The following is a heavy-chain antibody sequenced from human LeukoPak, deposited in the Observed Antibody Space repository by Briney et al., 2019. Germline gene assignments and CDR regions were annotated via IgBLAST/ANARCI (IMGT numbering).Heavy chain of an antibody. Sequence: PSETLSLTCTVSGGTSSTSYWSWIRQPPGKGLEWIGYISYSGNSHYNPSLKSRVTISVDSSKTQVSLKVRSVIAADTAFYFCARDVEGEGLDYWGQGTLVTVSS. CDR2: ISYSGNS. CDR3: ARDVEGEGLDY. V-gene: IGHV4-59*12. D-gene: IGHD3-16*01. CDR1: GGTSSTSY. J-gene: IGHJ4*02.